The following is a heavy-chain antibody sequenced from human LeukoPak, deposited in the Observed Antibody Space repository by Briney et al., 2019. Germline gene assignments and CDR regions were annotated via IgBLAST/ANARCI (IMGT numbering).Heavy chain of an antibody. Sequence: SETLSLTCAFSGGSFSGYSWSWIRQTLGQGLEWIGETNHRGSANYNPSLKSRVTISVDASKSQFSLKLSSVTAADTAVYYCARVSRWFLAVAGYADFWGQGTQVTVSS. D-gene: IGHD6-19*01. CDR1: GGSFSGYS. CDR3: ARVSRWFLAVAGYADF. J-gene: IGHJ4*02. CDR2: TNHRGSA. V-gene: IGHV4-34*01.